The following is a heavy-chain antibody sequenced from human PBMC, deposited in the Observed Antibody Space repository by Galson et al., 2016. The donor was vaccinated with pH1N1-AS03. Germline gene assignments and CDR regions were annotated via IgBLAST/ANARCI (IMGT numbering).Heavy chain of an antibody. D-gene: IGHD3-16*01. J-gene: IGHJ4*02. CDR1: GFTFSSYA. CDR3: AREPWGSTQGEY. V-gene: IGHV3-53*01. Sequence: SLRLSCAASGFTFSSYAIHWVRQAPGKGLEWVSVIYGGGDTFYADSMKGRFTISRDNSKNTVYLQMNSLRVEDTAVYYCAREPWGSTQGEYWGQGTLVTVSS. CDR2: IYGGGDT.